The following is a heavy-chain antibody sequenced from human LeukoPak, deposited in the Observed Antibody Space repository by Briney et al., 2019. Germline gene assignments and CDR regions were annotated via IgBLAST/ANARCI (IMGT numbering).Heavy chain of an antibody. CDR3: ARGLKGGGDCYSCDAFDI. CDR2: MYSGDST. D-gene: IGHD2-21*02. V-gene: IGHV3-53*01. CDR1: GFTVRSNY. J-gene: IGHJ3*02. Sequence: PGGSLRLSCAASGFTVRSNYMTWVRQAPGKGLEWVSVMYSGDSTYYDDSVKGRFTISRDNSKNTLDLQMNSLRAEDTAVYYCARGLKGGGDCYSCDAFDIWGQGTMVTVSS.